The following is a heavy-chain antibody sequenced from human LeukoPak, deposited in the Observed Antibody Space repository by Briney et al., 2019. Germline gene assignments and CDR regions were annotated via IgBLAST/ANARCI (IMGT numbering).Heavy chain of an antibody. D-gene: IGHD3-10*01. Sequence: SETLSLTCTVSGGSVSSGSYYWSWIRQPPGKGLEWIGYIYYSGSTNYNPSLKSRVTISVDTSKNQFSLKLSSVTAADTAVYYCARDRQFPYYYGSGSYNYNWFDPWGQGTLVTVSS. J-gene: IGHJ5*02. CDR1: GGSVSSGSYY. V-gene: IGHV4-61*01. CDR3: ARDRQFPYYYGSGSYNYNWFDP. CDR2: IYYSGST.